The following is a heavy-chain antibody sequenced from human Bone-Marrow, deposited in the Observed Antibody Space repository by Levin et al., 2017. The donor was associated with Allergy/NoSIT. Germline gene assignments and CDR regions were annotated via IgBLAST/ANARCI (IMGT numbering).Heavy chain of an antibody. Sequence: SVKVSCKASGGTFRNYAISWVRQAPGQGLEWMGGIIPVFHTPNYAQKFQGRVTITADESTSTVYMELSSLRSEDTAVYYCASPPGAPGVVIVREFGFDSWGQGTLVTVSS. J-gene: IGHJ4*02. CDR1: GGTFRNYA. V-gene: IGHV1-69*13. CDR3: ASPPGAPGVVIVREFGFDS. CDR2: IIPVFHTP. D-gene: IGHD3-3*01.